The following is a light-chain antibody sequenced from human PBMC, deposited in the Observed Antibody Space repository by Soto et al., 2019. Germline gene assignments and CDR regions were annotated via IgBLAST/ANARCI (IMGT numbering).Light chain of an antibody. J-gene: IGLJ1*01. CDR1: SSDVGGYNY. CDR3: CSYAGSSTFV. V-gene: IGLV2-11*01. Sequence: QSVLTQPRSVSGSPGQSVTISCTGTSSDVGGYNYVSWYQQHPGKAPKLMIYDVSNRPSGVSNRFSGSKSGNTASLTISGLQAEDEADYYCCSYAGSSTFVFGTGTKVTVL. CDR2: DVS.